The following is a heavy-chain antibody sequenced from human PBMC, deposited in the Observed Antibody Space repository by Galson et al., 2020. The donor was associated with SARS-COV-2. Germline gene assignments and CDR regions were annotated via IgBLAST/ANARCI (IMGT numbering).Heavy chain of an antibody. D-gene: IGHD1-1*01. CDR1: GFTFSSYG. CDR2: ISYDGSNK. V-gene: IGHV3-30*18. Sequence: TGGSLRLSCAASGFTFSSYGMHWVRQAPGKGLEWVAVISYDGSNKYYADSVKGRFTISRDNSKNTLYLQMNSLRAEDTAVYYCAKDELERRVNYYYGMDVWGQGTTVTVSS. J-gene: IGHJ6*02. CDR3: AKDELERRVNYYYGMDV.